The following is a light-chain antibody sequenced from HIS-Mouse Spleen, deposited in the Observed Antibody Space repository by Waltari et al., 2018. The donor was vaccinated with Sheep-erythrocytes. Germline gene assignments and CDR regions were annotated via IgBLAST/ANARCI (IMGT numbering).Light chain of an antibody. CDR1: QGISSY. CDR2: AAS. CDR3: QQLNSYPHT. Sequence: AVTSRVTITCRASQGISSYLAWYQQKPGKAPKLLIYAASTLQSGVPSRFSGSGSGTEFTLTISSLQPEDFATYYCQQLNSYPHTFGQGTKLEIK. V-gene: IGKV1-9*01. J-gene: IGKJ2*01.